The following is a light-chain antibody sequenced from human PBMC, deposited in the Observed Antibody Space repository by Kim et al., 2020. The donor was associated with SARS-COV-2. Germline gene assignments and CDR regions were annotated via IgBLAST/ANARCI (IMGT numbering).Light chain of an antibody. J-gene: IGKJ3*01. Sequence: SVGDRVTITCRASQGISNYLAWYQQKPGKVPKLLIYAASTLQSGVPSRFSGSGSGTDFTLTISSLQPEDVATYYCQKYNSAPIFTFGPGTKVDIK. CDR3: QKYNSAPIFT. CDR1: QGISNY. CDR2: AAS. V-gene: IGKV1-27*01.